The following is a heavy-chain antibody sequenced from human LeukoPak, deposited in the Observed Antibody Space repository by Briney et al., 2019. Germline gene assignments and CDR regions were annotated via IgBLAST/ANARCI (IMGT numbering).Heavy chain of an antibody. D-gene: IGHD3-3*01. CDR2: IRYDGSNK. Sequence: GGSLRLSCAASGFTFSGYGMHWVRQAPGKGLEWVAFIRYDGSNKYYADSVKGRFTISRDNSKNTLYLQMNSLRAEDTAVYYCAKEAHYDFFGEYWGQGTLVTVSS. CDR1: GFTFSGYG. V-gene: IGHV3-30*02. CDR3: AKEAHYDFFGEY. J-gene: IGHJ4*02.